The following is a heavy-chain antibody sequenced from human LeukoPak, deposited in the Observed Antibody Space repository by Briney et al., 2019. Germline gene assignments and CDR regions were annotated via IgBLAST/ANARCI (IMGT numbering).Heavy chain of an antibody. V-gene: IGHV4-59*01. CDR2: LFYKRGA. CDR3: RWTDCGGDCHILEY. J-gene: IGHJ4*02. CDR1: GGSISGYY. Sequence: SETLSLTCTVSGGSISGYYWSWSRQAPGKGGEWIGNLFYKRGAWYKSSLKSRVTTSVDTSKNELSLTLTSVTAADTAVYCARWTDCGGDCHILEYWGQGILVTVSS. D-gene: IGHD2-21*02.